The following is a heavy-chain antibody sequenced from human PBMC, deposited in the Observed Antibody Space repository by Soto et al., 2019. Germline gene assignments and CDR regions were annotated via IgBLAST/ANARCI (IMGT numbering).Heavy chain of an antibody. CDR2: IIPIFGTA. J-gene: IGHJ6*02. CDR1: GGTFSSYA. Sequence: SVKVSCKASGGTFSSYAISWVRQAPGQGLEWMGGIIPIFGTANYAQKFQGRVTITADESTSTAYMELSSLRSEDTAVYYCARSVDIVVVVAATSYYYYGMDVWGQGTTVTVSS. D-gene: IGHD2-15*01. CDR3: ARSVDIVVVVAATSYYYYGMDV. V-gene: IGHV1-69*13.